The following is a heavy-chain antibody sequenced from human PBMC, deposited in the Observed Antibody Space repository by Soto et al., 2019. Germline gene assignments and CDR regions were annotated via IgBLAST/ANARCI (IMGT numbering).Heavy chain of an antibody. D-gene: IGHD6-19*01. V-gene: IGHV6-1*01. CDR2: TYYRSKWYN. Sequence: PSQTLSLTCAISGDSVSSNSAAWNWIRQSPSRGLEWLGRTYYRSKWYNDYAVSVKSRITINPDTSKNQFSLQLNYVTPEDTAVYYCARDRRQWLDIYYYYGMDVWCQGTTVNV. CDR3: ARDRRQWLDIYYYYGMDV. J-gene: IGHJ6*02. CDR1: GDSVSSNSAA.